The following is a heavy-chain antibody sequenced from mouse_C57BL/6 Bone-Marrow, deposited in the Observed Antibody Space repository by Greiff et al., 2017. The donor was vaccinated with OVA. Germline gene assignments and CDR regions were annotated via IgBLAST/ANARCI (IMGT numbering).Heavy chain of an antibody. CDR2: IWSGGST. CDR1: GFSLTSYG. Sequence: VKLMESGPGLVQPSQSLSITCTVSGFSLTSYGVHWVRQSPGKGLEWLGVIWSGGSTDYNAAFISRLSISKDNSKSQVFFKMNSLQADDTAIYYCARKGLRLHYAMDYWGQGTSVTVSS. CDR3: ARKGLRLHYAMDY. D-gene: IGHD2-4*01. V-gene: IGHV2-2*01. J-gene: IGHJ4*01.